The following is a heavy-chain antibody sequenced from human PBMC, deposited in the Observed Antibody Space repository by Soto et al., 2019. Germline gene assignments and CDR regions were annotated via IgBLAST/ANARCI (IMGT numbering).Heavy chain of an antibody. CDR3: AKDRYCSGGSCYLEWAFDI. Sequence: EVQLLGSGGGLVQPGGSLRLSCAASGFTFSSYAMSWVRQAPGKGLEWVSVISGSGGRTYYADSVKGRITISRDNSKNTLYLQMNSLRAEDTAVYYCAKDRYCSGGSCYLEWAFDIWGQGTMVTVSS. D-gene: IGHD2-15*01. CDR2: ISGSGGRT. CDR1: GFTFSSYA. V-gene: IGHV3-23*01. J-gene: IGHJ3*02.